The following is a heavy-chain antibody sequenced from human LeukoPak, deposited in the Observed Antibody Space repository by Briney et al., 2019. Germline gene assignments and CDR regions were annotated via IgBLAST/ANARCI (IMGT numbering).Heavy chain of an antibody. D-gene: IGHD3-22*01. J-gene: IGHJ4*02. CDR2: ISSSSSYI. CDR1: GFTFSSYS. CDR3: ARESYYYDSSGYSPGFDY. V-gene: IGHV3-21*01. Sequence: GGSLRPSCAASGFTFSSYSMNWVRQALGKGLVWVSSISSSSSYIYYAASVKGRFTTSRDNAQNSLYLQMNSLRAEDTAVYYCARESYYYDSSGYSPGFDYWGQGTLVTVSS.